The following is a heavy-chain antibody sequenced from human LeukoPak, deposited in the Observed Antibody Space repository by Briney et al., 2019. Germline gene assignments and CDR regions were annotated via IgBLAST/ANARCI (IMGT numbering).Heavy chain of an antibody. J-gene: IGHJ4*02. CDR3: ARSAIFTPFDY. Sequence: GGSLRLSCAASGFTVSSNYMSWVRQAPGKGLEWVSVIYSGGSTYYADSVKDRFTISRDNSKNTLYLQMNSLRAEDTAVYYCARSAIFTPFDYWGQGTLVTVSS. D-gene: IGHD3-9*01. CDR1: GFTVSSNY. CDR2: IYSGGST. V-gene: IGHV3-53*01.